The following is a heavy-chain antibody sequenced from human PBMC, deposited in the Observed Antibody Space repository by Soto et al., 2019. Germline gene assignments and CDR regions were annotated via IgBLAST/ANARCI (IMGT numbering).Heavy chain of an antibody. CDR1: GYTFTSYG. V-gene: IGHV1-18*01. CDR2: ISAYNGNT. J-gene: IGHJ6*02. Sequence: ASVKVSCKASGYTFTSYGISWVRQAPGQGLEWMGWISAYNGNTNYAQKLQGRVTMTTDTSTSTAYMELRSLRSDDTAVYYCARGNSSGWYGLGWYYYGMDVWGQGTTVTVSS. CDR3: ARGNSSGWYGLGWYYYGMDV. D-gene: IGHD6-19*01.